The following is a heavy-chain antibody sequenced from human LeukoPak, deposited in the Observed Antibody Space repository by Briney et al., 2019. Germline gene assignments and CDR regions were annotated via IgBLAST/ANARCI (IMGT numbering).Heavy chain of an antibody. D-gene: IGHD3-22*01. CDR2: IYHSGST. J-gene: IGHJ3*02. CDR3: ARTVQRYYYDSSGLRRDAFDI. Sequence: SETLSLTCVVSGYSISSGYYWGWIRQPPGKGLEWIGSIYHSGSTYYNPSLKSRVTISVDTPKNQFSLKLSSVTAADTAVYYCARTVQRYYYDSSGLRRDAFDIWGQGTMVTVSS. CDR1: GYSISSGYY. V-gene: IGHV4-38-2*01.